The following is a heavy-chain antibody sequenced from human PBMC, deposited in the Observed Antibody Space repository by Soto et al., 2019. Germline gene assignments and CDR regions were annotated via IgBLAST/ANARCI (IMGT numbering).Heavy chain of an antibody. CDR3: ASTMDV. Sequence: QVQLVESGGGVVQPGRSLRLSCAASGFTFSSYAMHWVRQAPGKGLEWVAVISYDGSNKYYADSVKGRFTISRDNSKNTLYLQMNSLRAEDTAVYYCASTMDVWGRGTTVTVSS. J-gene: IGHJ6*02. V-gene: IGHV3-30-3*01. CDR1: GFTFSSYA. CDR2: ISYDGSNK.